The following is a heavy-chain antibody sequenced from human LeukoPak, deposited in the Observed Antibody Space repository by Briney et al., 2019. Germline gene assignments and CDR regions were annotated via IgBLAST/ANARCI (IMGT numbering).Heavy chain of an antibody. CDR1: GFTFDDYA. CDR3: AKDIGDYGGDDAFDI. D-gene: IGHD4-17*01. J-gene: IGHJ3*02. CDR2: ISWNSGSI. Sequence: GRSLRLSCAASGFTFDDYAMHWVRQAPGKGLEWVSGISWNSGSIGYADSVKGRFTISRDNAENSLYLQMNSLRAEDTALYYCAKDIGDYGGDDAFDIWGQGTMVTVSS. V-gene: IGHV3-9*01.